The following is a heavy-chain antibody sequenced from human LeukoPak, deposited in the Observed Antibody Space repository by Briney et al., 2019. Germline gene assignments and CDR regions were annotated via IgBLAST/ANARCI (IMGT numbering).Heavy chain of an antibody. J-gene: IGHJ4*02. Sequence: GGSLRVSCAASGFTFSSYDMYWVRQATGKGLEWVSAIGTAGDTYYPGSVKGRFTISRENAKNSLYLQMNSLRAEDTAVYYCARGSYYDSSGVFDYWGQGTLVTVSS. CDR1: GFTFSSYD. V-gene: IGHV3-13*01. CDR2: IGTAGDT. CDR3: ARGSYYDSSGVFDY. D-gene: IGHD3-22*01.